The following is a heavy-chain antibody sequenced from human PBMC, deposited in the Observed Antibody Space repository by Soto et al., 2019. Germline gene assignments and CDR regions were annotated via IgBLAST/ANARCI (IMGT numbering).Heavy chain of an antibody. V-gene: IGHV3-66*01. CDR3: ARGYCSSTSCYAGGFYYYMDV. CDR1: GFTVSSNY. CDR2: IYSGGST. J-gene: IGHJ6*03. Sequence: EVQLVESGGGLVQPGGSLRLSCAASGFTVSSNYMSWVRQAPGKGLEWVSVIYSGGSTYYADSVKGRFTISRDNSKNTLYLQMNSRRAEDTAVYYCARGYCSSTSCYAGGFYYYMDVWGKGTTVTVSS. D-gene: IGHD2-2*01.